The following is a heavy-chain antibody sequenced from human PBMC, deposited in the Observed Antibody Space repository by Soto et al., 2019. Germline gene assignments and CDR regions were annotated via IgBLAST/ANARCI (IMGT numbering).Heavy chain of an antibody. V-gene: IGHV1-8*01. CDR3: ARDRSLRYFDWLHDAFDI. Sequence: QVQLVQSGAEVKKPGASVKVSCKASGYTFTSYDINWVRQATGQGLEWMGWMNPNSGNTGYAQKFQGRVTMTRNTSISTAYMELSSLRSEDTAVYYCARDRSLRYFDWLHDAFDIWGQGTMVTVSS. CDR1: GYTFTSYD. CDR2: MNPNSGNT. D-gene: IGHD3-9*01. J-gene: IGHJ3*02.